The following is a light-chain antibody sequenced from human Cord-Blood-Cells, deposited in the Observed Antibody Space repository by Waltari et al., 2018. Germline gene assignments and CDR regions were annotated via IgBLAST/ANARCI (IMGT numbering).Light chain of an antibody. CDR3: CSYAGSSTYV. Sequence: QSALTQPASVSASPGQSIPISCTGTSSDVRSYNLVSWYQQHPGKAPKLMIYEGSKRPSGVSNRFSGSKSGNTASLTISGLQAEDEADYYCCSYAGSSTYVFGTGTKVTVL. CDR1: SSDVRSYNL. CDR2: EGS. J-gene: IGLJ1*01. V-gene: IGLV2-23*01.